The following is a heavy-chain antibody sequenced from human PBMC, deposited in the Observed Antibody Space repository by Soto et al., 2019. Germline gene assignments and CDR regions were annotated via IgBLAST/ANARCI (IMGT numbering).Heavy chain of an antibody. CDR1: GGSFSTYY. V-gene: IGHV4-59*03. CDR2: IYYSGNT. D-gene: IGHD3-9*01. CDR3: GGGSYNILTGYIMYY. Sequence: SETLSLTCTVSGGSFSTYYWSWVRQPPGKGLEWIGYIYYSGNTNYNPSLKSRVTISFDTSRSQFSLKLRSVTAADTAVYYCGGGSYNILTGYIMYYWGRGTLVPVSS. J-gene: IGHJ4*02.